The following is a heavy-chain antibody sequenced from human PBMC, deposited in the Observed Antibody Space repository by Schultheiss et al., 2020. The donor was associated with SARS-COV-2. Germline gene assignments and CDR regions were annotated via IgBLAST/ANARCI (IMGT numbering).Heavy chain of an antibody. Sequence: ASVKVSCKASGYTFTGYYMHWVRQAPGQGLEWMGRINPNSGGTNYAQKFQGRVTMTRDTSISTAYMEMSRLRSDDTAMYYCARERQWLIDYWGQGTLVTVSS. D-gene: IGHD6-19*01. J-gene: IGHJ4*02. V-gene: IGHV1-2*06. CDR2: INPNSGGT. CDR1: GYTFTGYY. CDR3: ARERQWLIDY.